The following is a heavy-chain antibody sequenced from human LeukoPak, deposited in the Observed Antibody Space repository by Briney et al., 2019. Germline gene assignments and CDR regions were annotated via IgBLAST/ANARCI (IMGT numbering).Heavy chain of an antibody. D-gene: IGHD4-17*01. V-gene: IGHV3-33*08. J-gene: IGHJ4*02. CDR1: GFTFSSYG. Sequence: GRSLRLSCAASGFTFSSYGMHWVRQAPGKGLEWVAVIWYDGSNKYYADSVKGRFTISRDNSKNTLYLQMNSLRAEDTAVYYCARLMTTVTTVDYWGQGTLVTVSS. CDR3: ARLMTTVTTVDY. CDR2: IWYDGSNK.